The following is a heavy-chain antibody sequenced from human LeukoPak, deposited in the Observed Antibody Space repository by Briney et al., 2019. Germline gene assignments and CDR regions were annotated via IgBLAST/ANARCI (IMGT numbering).Heavy chain of an antibody. Sequence: ASVKVSCKASGYTFTSYDINWVRQATGQGLEWMGWMNPNSGNTGYAQKFQGRVTITRNTSISTAYMELSSLRSEDTAVYYCARYSSSLGWFDPWGQGTLVTVSS. CDR3: ARYSSSLGWFDP. CDR1: GYTFTSYD. CDR2: MNPNSGNT. V-gene: IGHV1-8*03. D-gene: IGHD6-6*01. J-gene: IGHJ5*02.